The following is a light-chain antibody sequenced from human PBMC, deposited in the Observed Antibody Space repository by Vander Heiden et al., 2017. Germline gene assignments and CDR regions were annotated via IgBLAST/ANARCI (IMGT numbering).Light chain of an antibody. CDR3: ATWDGSLDGPV. V-gene: IGLV1-44*01. Sequence: QSVLARPPSASGTPGQRGTLSCSGTSSNIGSSSVNWYQQLPGTAPKLLIYLDDQRPSGVPERFSGFKSGTAASLAISGLQSEDEADYYCATWDGSLDGPVFGGGTKLTVL. CDR1: SSNIGSSS. CDR2: LDD. J-gene: IGLJ3*02.